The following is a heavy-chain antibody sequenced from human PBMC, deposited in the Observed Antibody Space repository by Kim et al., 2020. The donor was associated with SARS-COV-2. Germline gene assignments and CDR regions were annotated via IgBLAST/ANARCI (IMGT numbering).Heavy chain of an antibody. CDR2: ISGSGAST. V-gene: IGHV3-23*01. CDR1: GFTFNSYA. D-gene: IGHD3-10*01. CDR3: AKGARMVRGIVKSPFYYCDY. J-gene: IGHJ4*02. Sequence: GGSLRLSCAASGFTFNSYAMSWVRQAPGKGLEWVSGISGSGASTFYADSVKGRFTIARDNSKNTVYLQINSLRAEDTAIYYCAKGARMVRGIVKSPFYYCDYWGQGTPVTVSS.